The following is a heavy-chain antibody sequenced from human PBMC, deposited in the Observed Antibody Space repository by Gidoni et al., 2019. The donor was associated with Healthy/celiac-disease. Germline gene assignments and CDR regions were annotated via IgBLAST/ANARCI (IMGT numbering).Heavy chain of an antibody. D-gene: IGHD3-10*01. CDR2: ISYDGSNK. V-gene: IGHV3-30*04. Sequence: QVQLVESGGGVVQPVRSLRLSCAASGFTFSSYAMHWVRQAPGKGLEWVAVISYDGSNKYYADSVKGRFTISRDNSKNTLYLQMNSLRAEDTAVYYCARTSSGVRGVGGLFDYWGQGTLVTVSS. CDR1: GFTFSSYA. CDR3: ARTSSGVRGVGGLFDY. J-gene: IGHJ4*02.